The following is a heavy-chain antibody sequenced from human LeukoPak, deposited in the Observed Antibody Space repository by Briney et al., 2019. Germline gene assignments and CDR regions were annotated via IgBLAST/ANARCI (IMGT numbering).Heavy chain of an antibody. J-gene: IGHJ4*02. D-gene: IGHD5-18*01. CDR1: GFTFSSYA. Sequence: GGSQRLSCAASGFTFSSYAMSWVRQAPGKGLEWVSAISGSGGSTYYADSVKGRFTISRDNSKNTLYLQMNSLRAEDTAVYYCAKGGGYSYGYYFDYWGQGTLVTVSS. CDR2: ISGSGGST. CDR3: AKGGGYSYGYYFDY. V-gene: IGHV3-23*01.